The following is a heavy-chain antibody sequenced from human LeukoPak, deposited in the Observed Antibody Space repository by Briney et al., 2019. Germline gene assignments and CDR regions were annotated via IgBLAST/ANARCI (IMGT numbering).Heavy chain of an antibody. CDR1: GFTFDDYG. CDR2: INWNGGST. V-gene: IGHV3-20*04. J-gene: IGHJ6*02. D-gene: IGHD3-10*01. CDR3: ARGWFGELPPYYYYVMDV. Sequence: GGSLRLSCAASGFTFDDYGMSWVRQAPGKGLEWVSGINWNGGSTGYADSVKGRFTISRDNAKNSLYLQMNSLRAEDTALYYCARGWFGELPPYYYYVMDVWGQGTTVTVSS.